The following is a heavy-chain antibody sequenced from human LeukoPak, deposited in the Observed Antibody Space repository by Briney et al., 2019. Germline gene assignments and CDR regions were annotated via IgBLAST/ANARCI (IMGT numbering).Heavy chain of an antibody. CDR3: ARARATVTRISSFDI. CDR2: ISFDGTHD. V-gene: IGHV3-30*04. CDR1: GFTFSSYA. Sequence: GTSLRLSCAASGFTFSSYAIHWVRQAPGKGLEWVAVISFDGTHDFYADSVKGRFTISRDSSKNTLYLQMNSLRADDTAVYYCARARATVTRISSFDIWGQGTMVTVSS. J-gene: IGHJ3*02. D-gene: IGHD4-17*01.